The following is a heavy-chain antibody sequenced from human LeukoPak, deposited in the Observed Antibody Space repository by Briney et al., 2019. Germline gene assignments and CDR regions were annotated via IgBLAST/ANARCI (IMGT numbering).Heavy chain of an antibody. CDR1: GYTFTGYY. V-gene: IGHV1-2*02. CDR2: INPNSGGT. Sequence: GASVKVSCKASGYTFTGYYMHWVRQAPGQGLEWMGWINPNSGGTNYAQKFQGRVTMTMDTSISTAYMELSRLRSDDTAVYYCASPYSGSYYDAFDIWGQGTMVTVSS. D-gene: IGHD1-26*01. J-gene: IGHJ3*02. CDR3: ASPYSGSYYDAFDI.